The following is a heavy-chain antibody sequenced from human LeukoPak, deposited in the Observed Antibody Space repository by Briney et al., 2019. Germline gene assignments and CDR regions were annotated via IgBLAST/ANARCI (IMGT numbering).Heavy chain of an antibody. J-gene: IGHJ6*02. Sequence: GGSLRLSCAASGFAFSSYNMNWARQAPGKGLEWISYIGSSGSPTHYADSVGGRFTISRHNAKNSLYLQMNSLRDEDTAVYFCARRPYSDTSGRLSDVWGQGTTVTVSS. CDR3: ARRPYSDTSGRLSDV. CDR1: GFAFSSYN. CDR2: IGSSGSPT. V-gene: IGHV3-48*02. D-gene: IGHD3-22*01.